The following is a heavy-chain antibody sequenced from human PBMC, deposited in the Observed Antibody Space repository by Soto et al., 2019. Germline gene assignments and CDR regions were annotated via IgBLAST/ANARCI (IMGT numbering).Heavy chain of an antibody. D-gene: IGHD6-19*01. CDR1: GFTFNSYG. CDR3: AKDPVAVAGNNYYRMDV. CDR2: ISSDGSNK. Sequence: PGGSLRLSCVASGFTFNSYGMYWVRQAPGKGLEWVAVISSDGSNKYYADSVKGRFTISRDNSKNTLYLQMNSLGAEDTAVYFCAKDPVAVAGNNYYRMDVWGQGTTVTVSS. V-gene: IGHV3-30*18. J-gene: IGHJ6*02.